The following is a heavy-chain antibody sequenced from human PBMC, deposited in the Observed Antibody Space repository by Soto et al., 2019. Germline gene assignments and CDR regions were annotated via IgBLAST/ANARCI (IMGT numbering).Heavy chain of an antibody. V-gene: IGHV3-23*01. CDR1: GFSFSNYA. D-gene: IGHD6-19*01. CDR2: ITSGGST. Sequence: GGSLRLSCAASGFSFSNYALTWVRQAPGKGLEWVSGITSGGSTDYADSVKGRFTISRDNSKSTLYLQMSSLRADDTAVYYCAKGRSSGWYRWFDPWGQGTLVTVSS. CDR3: AKGRSSGWYRWFDP. J-gene: IGHJ5*02.